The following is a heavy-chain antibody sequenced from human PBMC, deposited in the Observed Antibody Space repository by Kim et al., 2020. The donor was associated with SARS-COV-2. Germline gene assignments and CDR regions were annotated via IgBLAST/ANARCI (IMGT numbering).Heavy chain of an antibody. J-gene: IGHJ6*02. CDR3: AADLTTVTTGFPPGGMDV. CDR2: IVVGSGNT. CDR1: GFTFTSSA. V-gene: IGHV1-58*02. D-gene: IGHD4-4*01. Sequence: SVKVSCKASGFTFTSSAMQWVRQARGQRLEWIGWIVVGSGNTNYAQKFQERVTITRDMSTSTAYMELSSLRSEDTAVYYCAADLTTVTTGFPPGGMDVWGQGTTVTVSS.